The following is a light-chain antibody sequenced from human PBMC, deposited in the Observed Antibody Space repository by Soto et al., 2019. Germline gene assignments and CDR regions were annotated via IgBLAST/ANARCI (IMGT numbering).Light chain of an antibody. Sequence: EIVLTQSPGTLSLSPGERATLSCGASESISSNYLAWYQQKPGQTPRLLIYGASSRATGIPDRFSGSGSGTDFTLSISKLEPEDFAVYYCQQYHKSPRTFGQGTKLEIK. CDR3: QQYHKSPRT. CDR1: ESISSNY. J-gene: IGKJ2*01. V-gene: IGKV3-20*01. CDR2: GAS.